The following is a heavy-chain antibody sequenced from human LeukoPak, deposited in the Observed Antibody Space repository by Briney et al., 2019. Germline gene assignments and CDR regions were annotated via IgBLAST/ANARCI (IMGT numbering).Heavy chain of an antibody. CDR3: ARARGLIAAAGPNWFDP. J-gene: IGHJ5*02. V-gene: IGHV1-2*06. CDR2: INPNSGGT. Sequence: GASVSVSCKASGYTFTGYYMHWMRQAPGQGLEWMGRINPNSGGTNYAQKFQGRVTMTRDTSISTAYMELSRLRSDDTAVYYCARARGLIAAAGPNWFDPWGQGTLVTVSS. CDR1: GYTFTGYY. D-gene: IGHD6-13*01.